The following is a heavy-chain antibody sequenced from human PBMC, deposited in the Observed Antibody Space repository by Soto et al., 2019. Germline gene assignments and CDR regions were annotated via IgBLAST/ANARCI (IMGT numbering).Heavy chain of an antibody. CDR2: ICNSGST. CDR1: GGSISSRNHC. V-gene: IGHV4-30-4*01. CDR3: ASYFYSLWSGFSSPAYFDY. D-gene: IGHD3-3*01. J-gene: IGHJ4*02. Sequence: QVQLQESGPGLVKPSQTLSLSCTVSGGSISSRNHCWSWIRQPPGKGLEWIGYICNSGSTYYNPSLSSRITISIDTSINQFSLKLSSVTAADTAVYYCASYFYSLWSGFSSPAYFDYWCQGTLVTVSS.